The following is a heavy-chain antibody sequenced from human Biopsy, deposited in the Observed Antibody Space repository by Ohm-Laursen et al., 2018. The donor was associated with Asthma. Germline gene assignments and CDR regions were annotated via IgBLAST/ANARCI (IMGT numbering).Heavy chain of an antibody. D-gene: IGHD4-17*01. J-gene: IGHJ4*02. CDR3: ARKARHGDYDFDY. CDR1: GFTFSSYG. V-gene: IGHV3-30*03. Sequence: SLRLSCSASGFTFSSYGMHWVRQAPGKGLEWVAVISYDGSNKYYADSVKGRFTIPRDNSKNTLYLQMNSLRAEDTAVYYCARKARHGDYDFDYWGQGTLVTVSS. CDR2: ISYDGSNK.